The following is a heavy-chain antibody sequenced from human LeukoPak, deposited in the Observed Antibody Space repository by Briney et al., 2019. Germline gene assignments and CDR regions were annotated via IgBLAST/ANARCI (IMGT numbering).Heavy chain of an antibody. J-gene: IGHJ4*02. V-gene: IGHV3-23*01. D-gene: IGHD2-21*02. CDR1: GFNFANHA. CDR3: VREDTPATANY. CDR2: ISGRGDIT. Sequence: GGSLRLSCAASGFNFANHAMSWVRQTPGKGLEWVSAISGRGDITYYADSVTGRFTISRDNSKDTLFLQMHSLRPGDTAVYYCVREDTPATANYWGQGTLVTISS.